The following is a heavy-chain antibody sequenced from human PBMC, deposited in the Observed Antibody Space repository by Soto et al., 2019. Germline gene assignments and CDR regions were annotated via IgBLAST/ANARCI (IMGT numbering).Heavy chain of an antibody. Sequence: EVQLVAAGGGLVQPGGSLRLSCAASGFTFSSYRMNWVREAPGKGVEWVSYISSSSSTIYYAVSVKGRFTITRDNAKNLLYLQMNSLRDDDTAVYYCARDYYNSSGYYYWGQGTLVTVS. V-gene: IGHV3-48*02. J-gene: IGHJ4*02. D-gene: IGHD3-22*01. CDR1: GFTFSSYR. CDR2: ISSSSSTI. CDR3: ARDYYNSSGYYY.